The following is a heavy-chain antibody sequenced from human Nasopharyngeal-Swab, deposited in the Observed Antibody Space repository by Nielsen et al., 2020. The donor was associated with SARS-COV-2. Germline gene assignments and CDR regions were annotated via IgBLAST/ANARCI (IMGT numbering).Heavy chain of an antibody. CDR2: ISDDGIKK. V-gene: IGHV3-30*14. Sequence: GGSLRLSCAASGFSFNDYVMHWVRQAPGKGLEWVAVISDDGIKKYYADSVKGRFTISRDNSKNTVHFQMNSLRADDTAVYYCAREGYCRSPSCASDGMDVWGQGTAVTVSS. CDR1: GFSFNDYV. D-gene: IGHD2-2*01. CDR3: AREGYCRSPSCASDGMDV. J-gene: IGHJ6*02.